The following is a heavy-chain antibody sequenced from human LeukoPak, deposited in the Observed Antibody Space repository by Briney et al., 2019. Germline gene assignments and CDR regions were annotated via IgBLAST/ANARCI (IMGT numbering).Heavy chain of an antibody. CDR1: GFTFSSYS. CDR2: ISSSSSYI. J-gene: IGHJ4*02. D-gene: IGHD3-22*01. CDR3: ARDSDYYDSSGYYYVPDY. V-gene: IGHV3-21*01. Sequence: PGGSLRLSCGASGFTFSSYSMNWVRQAPGKGLEWVSSISSSSSYIYYADSVKGRFTISRDNAKNSLYLQMNSLRAEDTAVYYCARDSDYYDSSGYYYVPDYWGQGTLVTVSS.